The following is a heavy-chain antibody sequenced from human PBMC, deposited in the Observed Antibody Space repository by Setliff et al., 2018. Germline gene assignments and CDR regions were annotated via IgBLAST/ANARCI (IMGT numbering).Heavy chain of an antibody. V-gene: IGHV4-38-2*01. CDR3: ARAHTWSLPNDNSGYPGWFDP. CDR1: GFSISSGYY. D-gene: IGHD3-22*01. CDR2: IHHSGKA. J-gene: IGHJ5*02. Sequence: SETLSLTCAVSGFSISSGYYWGWIRQPPGKGLEWIVNIHHSGKAYYNSSLKSRVTMSVDTSKNHVSLKLSSVTAADTAVYYCARAHTWSLPNDNSGYPGWFDPWGQGTLVTV.